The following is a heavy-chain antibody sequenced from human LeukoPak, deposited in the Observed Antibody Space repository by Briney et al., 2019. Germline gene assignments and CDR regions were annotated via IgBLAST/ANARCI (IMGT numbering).Heavy chain of an antibody. J-gene: IGHJ4*02. CDR2: VDPEDGET. CDR1: GYTFTDYY. CDR3: ATDLGQFLWFGERY. Sequence: ATVKISCKVSGYTFTDYYMHWVQQAPGKGLEWMGLVDPEDGETIYAEKFQGRVTITADTSTDTAYMELSSLRSEDTAVYYCATDLGQFLWFGERYWGQGTLVTVSS. V-gene: IGHV1-69-2*01. D-gene: IGHD3-10*01.